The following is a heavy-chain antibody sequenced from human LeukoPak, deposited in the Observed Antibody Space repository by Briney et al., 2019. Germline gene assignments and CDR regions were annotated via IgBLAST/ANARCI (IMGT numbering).Heavy chain of an antibody. CDR2: INPNSGGT. CDR3: ARVAYCGGDCYSGSAFDI. CDR1: GYTFTGYY. D-gene: IGHD2-21*02. V-gene: IGHV1-2*02. Sequence: ASVKVSCKASGYTFTGYYMHWVRQAPGQGLEWMGWINPNSGGTNYAQKFQGRVTMTRDTSISTAYMELSRLRSDDTAVYYCARVAYCGGDCYSGSAFDIWGQGTMVTVSS. J-gene: IGHJ3*02.